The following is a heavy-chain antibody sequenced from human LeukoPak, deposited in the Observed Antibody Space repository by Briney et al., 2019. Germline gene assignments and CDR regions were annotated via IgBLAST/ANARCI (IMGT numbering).Heavy chain of an antibody. J-gene: IGHJ4*02. V-gene: IGHV1-58*01. CDR1: GFTFTSSA. Sequence: VASVKVSCTASGFTFTSSAVQWVRQARGQRLEWIGWIVVGSGNTNYAQKFQERVTITRDMSTSTAYMELSSLRSEDTAVYYCAAPSGYDSSGYSDYWGQGTLVTVSS. CDR2: IVVGSGNT. CDR3: AAPSGYDSSGYSDY. D-gene: IGHD3-22*01.